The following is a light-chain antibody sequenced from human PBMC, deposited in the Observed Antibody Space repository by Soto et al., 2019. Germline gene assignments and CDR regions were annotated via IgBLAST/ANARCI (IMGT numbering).Light chain of an antibody. CDR2: EVS. CDR3: SSYTASSTLL. CDR1: SSDVGGYNY. V-gene: IGLV2-14*03. Sequence: QSVLTQSPSVSGSPGQSITISCTGTSSDVGGYNYVSWSQQHPGKAPKLLISEVSNRPSGVSNRFSGSKSGNTASLTISGLQADDEADYYCSSYTASSTLLFGTGTKLTVL. J-gene: IGLJ1*01.